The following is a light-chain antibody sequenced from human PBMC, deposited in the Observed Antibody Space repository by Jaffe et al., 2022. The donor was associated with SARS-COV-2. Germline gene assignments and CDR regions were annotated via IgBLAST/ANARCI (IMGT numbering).Light chain of an antibody. J-gene: IGLJ3*02. CDR1: SSDIGGSDL. V-gene: IGLV2-23*01. Sequence: QSAVTQPASVSGSPGQSITISCSGTSSDIGGSDLVSWYQQHPGKAPKLLIFEGTKRPSGVSNRFSGSISDNTASLTISGLQAEDEADYYCCSFAGTDTLWVFGGGTKLTVL. CDR2: EGT. CDR3: CSFAGTDTLWV.